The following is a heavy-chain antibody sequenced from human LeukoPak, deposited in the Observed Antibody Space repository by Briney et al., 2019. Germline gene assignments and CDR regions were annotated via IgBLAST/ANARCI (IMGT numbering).Heavy chain of an antibody. J-gene: IGHJ4*02. V-gene: IGHV1-2*02. D-gene: IGHD6-13*01. CDR3: ARESSSSTWTFHY. CDR2: INPNTGDT. CDR1: GYTFTGYY. Sequence: ASVNVSCKASGYTFTGYYMHWVRQAPGQGLEWMGWINPNTGDTNYAQKFQGRVTMTRDTSISTAYMELSRLTSDDTAVYYCARESSSSTWTFHYWGQGTLVTVSS.